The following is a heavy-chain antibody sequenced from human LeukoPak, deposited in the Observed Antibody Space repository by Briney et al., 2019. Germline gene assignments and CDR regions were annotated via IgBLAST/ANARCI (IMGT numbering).Heavy chain of an antibody. J-gene: IGHJ4*02. CDR3: ARVRSGSNYVHFDY. D-gene: IGHD1-26*01. CDR2: IHNSGRT. Sequence: PSETLSLTCSVSGGSFGSYYWSRIRQPPGKGLEWIGHIHNSGRTDYNPSLKSRVTISVDTSKQQFSLELDSVAAADTAMYYCARVRSGSNYVHFDYWGQGSLVTVSS. V-gene: IGHV4-59*01. CDR1: GGSFGSYY.